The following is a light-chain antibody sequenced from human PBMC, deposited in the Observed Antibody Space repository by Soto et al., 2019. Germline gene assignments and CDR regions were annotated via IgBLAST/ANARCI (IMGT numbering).Light chain of an antibody. CDR3: QQFGSSPPRIT. CDR2: GPS. V-gene: IGKV3-20*01. Sequence: EIVLTQSPATLSLSPGERATLSCRASQSVSSYLAWYHQKPGQAPRLLIYGPSSRATGIPDRFSGSGSGTDFTLTISRLEPEDFAVYYCQQFGSSPPRITFGQGTRLE. J-gene: IGKJ5*01. CDR1: QSVSSY.